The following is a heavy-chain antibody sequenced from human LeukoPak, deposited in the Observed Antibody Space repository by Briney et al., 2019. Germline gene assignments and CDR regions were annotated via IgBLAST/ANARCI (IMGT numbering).Heavy chain of an antibody. CDR1: GGSFSGYY. CDR2: INHSGST. CDR3: ARGRGDIVVVVAATYDAFDI. D-gene: IGHD2-15*01. J-gene: IGHJ3*02. Sequence: SETLSLTCAVYGGSFSGYYWRWIRQPPGKGLEWIGEINHSGSTNYNPSLKSRVTISVDTSKNQFSLKLSSVTAADTAVYYCARGRGDIVVVVAATYDAFDIWGQGTMVTVSS. V-gene: IGHV4-34*01.